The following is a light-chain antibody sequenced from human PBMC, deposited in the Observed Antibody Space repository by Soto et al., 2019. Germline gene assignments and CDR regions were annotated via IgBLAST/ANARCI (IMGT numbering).Light chain of an antibody. CDR1: QSISSN. V-gene: IGKV3-15*01. J-gene: IGKJ2*01. CDR2: GAS. CDR3: QQYHNWPPYT. Sequence: EIVMTQSPATLSVSPGERATLSCRASQSISSNLAWYQQKPGQAPRLLIYGASTRATGFPARFSGSGSETEFTLTISSLQSEAFAVYYCQQYHNWPPYTFGQGTKLEIK.